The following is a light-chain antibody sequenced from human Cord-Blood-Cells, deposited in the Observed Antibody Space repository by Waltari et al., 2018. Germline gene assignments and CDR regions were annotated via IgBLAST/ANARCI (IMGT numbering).Light chain of an antibody. Sequence: SYELTQPPSVSVSPGQTASITCSGDKLGDKYACWYQQKPGQSPVLVIYQDSKRPSGNPERFSGSTSGNTATLTISGTEAMDEADYYCQAWDSSTVLFGGGTKLTFL. V-gene: IGLV3-1*01. CDR2: QDS. CDR3: QAWDSSTVL. J-gene: IGLJ2*01. CDR1: KLGDKY.